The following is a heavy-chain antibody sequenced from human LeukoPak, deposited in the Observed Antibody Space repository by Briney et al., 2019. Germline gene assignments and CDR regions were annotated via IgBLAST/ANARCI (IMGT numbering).Heavy chain of an antibody. CDR2: ISYDGSNK. CDR3: AKAGGYDYFFDY. Sequence: GRSLRLSCAASGFTFSSYGMHWVRQAPGKGLEWVGVISYDGSNKYYADSVKGRFTISRDNSKNTLYLQMNSLRAEDTAVYYCAKAGGYDYFFDYWGQGTLVTVSS. J-gene: IGHJ4*02. D-gene: IGHD5-12*01. CDR1: GFTFSSYG. V-gene: IGHV3-30*18.